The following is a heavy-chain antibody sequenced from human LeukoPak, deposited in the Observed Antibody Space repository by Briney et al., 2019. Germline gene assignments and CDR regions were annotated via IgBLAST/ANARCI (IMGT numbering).Heavy chain of an antibody. CDR3: ASTVVTPYYFDY. J-gene: IGHJ4*02. CDR2: IYYSGST. V-gene: IGHV4-31*03. D-gene: IGHD4-23*01. Sequence: SQTLSLTCTVSGGSISSGGYYWSWIRQHPGKGLELIGYIYYSGSTYYNPSLKSRVTISVDTSKNQFSLKLSSVTAADTAVYYCASTVVTPYYFDYWGQGTPVTVSS. CDR1: GGSISSGGYY.